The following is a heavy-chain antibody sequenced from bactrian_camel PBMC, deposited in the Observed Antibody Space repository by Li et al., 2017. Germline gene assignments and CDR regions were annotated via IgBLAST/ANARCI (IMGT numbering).Heavy chain of an antibody. J-gene: IGHJ4*01. V-gene: IGHV3S26*01. CDR1: GYTFSNYC. D-gene: IGHD6*01. Sequence: HVQLVESGGGLVQPGGSLKLSCAASGYTFSNYCMSWFRQAPGKEREGVASIDSVGDTRYADSVKGRFTISRDNAKSTLSLQMNSLKPEDTAVYYCAADLWGSTCREQDQGTQVTVS. CDR2: IDSVGDT.